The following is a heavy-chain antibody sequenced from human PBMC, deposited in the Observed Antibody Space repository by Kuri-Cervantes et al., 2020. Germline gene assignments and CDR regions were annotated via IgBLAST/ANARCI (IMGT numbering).Heavy chain of an antibody. CDR3: AKDPNGDYVGAFDD. Sequence: ASVKVSCKASGYTFTSYGISWVRQAPGQGLEWMGWISAYNGNTNYAQKLQGRVTMTTDTSTSTAYMELRSLRPDDTAVYYCAKDPNGDYVGAFDDWGQGTLVTVSS. V-gene: IGHV1-18*01. CDR2: ISAYNGNT. J-gene: IGHJ4*02. CDR1: GYTFTSYG. D-gene: IGHD4-17*01.